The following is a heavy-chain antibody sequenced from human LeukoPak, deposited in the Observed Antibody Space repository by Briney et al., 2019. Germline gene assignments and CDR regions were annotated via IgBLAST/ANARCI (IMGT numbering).Heavy chain of an antibody. V-gene: IGHV4-59*01. J-gene: IGHJ3*02. Sequence: GSLRLSCAASGFTFDDYAMHWIRQPPGKGLEWIGYIYYSGSTNYNPSLKSRVTISVDTSKNQFSLKLSSVTAADTAVYYCARTAHNAFDIWGQGTMVTVSS. CDR2: IYYSGST. CDR1: GFTFDDYA. CDR3: ARTAHNAFDI.